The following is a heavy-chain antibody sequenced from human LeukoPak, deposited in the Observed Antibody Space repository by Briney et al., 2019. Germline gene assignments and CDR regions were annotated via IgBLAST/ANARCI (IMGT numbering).Heavy chain of an antibody. Sequence: PGGSLRLSCAASGFTFSKHGMNWVRQAPGKGLEWVANIKQDGSEKYYVDSVKGRFTISRDNAKNSLYLQMNSLRAEDTAVYYCARDDSSTSSYTPGAFDIWGQGTMVTVSS. D-gene: IGHD2-2*02. CDR2: IKQDGSEK. J-gene: IGHJ3*02. V-gene: IGHV3-7*01. CDR1: GFTFSKHG. CDR3: ARDDSSTSSYTPGAFDI.